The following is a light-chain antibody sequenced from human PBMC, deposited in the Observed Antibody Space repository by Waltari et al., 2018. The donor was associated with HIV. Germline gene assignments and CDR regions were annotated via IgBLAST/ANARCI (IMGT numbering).Light chain of an antibody. CDR2: LAS. Sequence: DIQMTQSPSSLSASVGDRVTIACRTGQNIGNYLNWYQRKPGKAPKLLIYLASNLQDGVPSRFSGSGSGTDFTLTISSLEPEDFAIYYCQESTVDWTFGQGTKVEIK. CDR1: QNIGNY. CDR3: QESTVDWT. V-gene: IGKV1-39*01. J-gene: IGKJ1*01.